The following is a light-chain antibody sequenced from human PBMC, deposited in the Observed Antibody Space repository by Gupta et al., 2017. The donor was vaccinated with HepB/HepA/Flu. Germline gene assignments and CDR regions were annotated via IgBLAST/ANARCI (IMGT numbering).Light chain of an antibody. CDR1: SSDVGGYNH. J-gene: IGLJ2*01. Sequence: GTSSDVGGYNHVSWYQQHPGTAPKLMLFEVNQRPSGVPDRFSGSKSGNTASLTVSGLQADDEANYYCSSYAGSNNVVFGGGTKLTVL. CDR3: SSYAGSNNVV. V-gene: IGLV2-8*01. CDR2: EVN.